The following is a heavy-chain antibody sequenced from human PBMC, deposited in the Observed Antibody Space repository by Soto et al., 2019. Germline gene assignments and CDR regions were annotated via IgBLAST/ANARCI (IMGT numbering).Heavy chain of an antibody. CDR1: GYSFTSYW. V-gene: IGHV5-10-1*01. D-gene: IGHD3-10*01. CDR3: AGGGVRGVITRTRDYYGMDV. J-gene: IGHJ6*02. Sequence: GESLKISCKGSGYSFTSYWISWVRQMPGKGLEWMGRIDPSDSYTNYSPSFQGHVTISADKSISTAYPQWSSLKASDTAMYYCAGGGVRGVITRTRDYYGMDVWGQGTTVTVSS. CDR2: IDPSDSYT.